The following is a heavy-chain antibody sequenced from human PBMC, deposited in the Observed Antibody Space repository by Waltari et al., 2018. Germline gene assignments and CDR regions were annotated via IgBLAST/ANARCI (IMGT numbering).Heavy chain of an antibody. CDR2: IYHSGSA. D-gene: IGHD3-10*01. V-gene: IGHV4-30-2*01. CDR3: AKSQPPGRSMVRGVIRGGEDNWFDP. Sequence: QLQLQESGSGLVKPSQTLSLTCAVSGGSISSGGYSWSWIRQPPGKGLEWIGYIYHSGSAYDHPALKSRVTISVDRSKNQFSLKLSSVTAADTAVYYCAKSQPPGRSMVRGVIRGGEDNWFDPWGQGTLVTVSS. CDR1: GGSISSGGYS. J-gene: IGHJ5*02.